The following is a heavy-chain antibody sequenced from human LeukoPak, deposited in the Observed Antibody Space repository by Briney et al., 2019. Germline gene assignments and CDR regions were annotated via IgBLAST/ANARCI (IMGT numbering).Heavy chain of an antibody. V-gene: IGHV1-69*05. Sequence: GASVKVSCTASRGTFISYAISWVRQAPGQGLEWMGGIIPIFGTANYAQKFQGRVTITTNESTSTAYMELSSLRSEDTAVYYGARGDYGDLFFDYWGQGTLVTVSS. CDR3: ARGDYGDLFFDY. D-gene: IGHD4-17*01. CDR1: RGTFISYA. J-gene: IGHJ4*02. CDR2: IIPIFGTA.